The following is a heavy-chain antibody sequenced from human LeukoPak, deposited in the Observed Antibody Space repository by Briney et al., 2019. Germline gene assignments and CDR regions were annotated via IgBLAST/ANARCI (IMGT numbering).Heavy chain of an antibody. J-gene: IGHJ3*02. V-gene: IGHV1-46*01. CDR1: GYTFTSYY. Sequence: ASVKVSCKESGYTFTSYYMHWVRQAPGQGLEWMGIINPSGGSTSYAQKFQGKVTMTRDTSTSTVYMELSSLRSEDTAVYYCARDRISHSSGYQDASADAFDIWGQGTMVTVSS. D-gene: IGHD3-22*01. CDR2: INPSGGST. CDR3: ARDRISHSSGYQDASADAFDI.